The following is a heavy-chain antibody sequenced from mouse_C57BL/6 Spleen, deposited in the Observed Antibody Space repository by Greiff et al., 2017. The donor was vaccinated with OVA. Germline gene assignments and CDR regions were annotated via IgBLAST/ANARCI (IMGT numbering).Heavy chain of an antibody. J-gene: IGHJ3*01. CDR3: ARSVTTVARFAY. D-gene: IGHD1-1*01. CDR1: GYTFTSYW. Sequence: QVQLKQPGAELVRPGSSVKLSCKASGYTFTSYWMHWVKQRPIQGLEWIGNIDPSDSETHYNQKFKDKATLTVDKSSSTAYMQLSSLTSEDSAVYYCARSVTTVARFAYWGQGTLVTVSA. CDR2: IDPSDSET. V-gene: IGHV1-52*01.